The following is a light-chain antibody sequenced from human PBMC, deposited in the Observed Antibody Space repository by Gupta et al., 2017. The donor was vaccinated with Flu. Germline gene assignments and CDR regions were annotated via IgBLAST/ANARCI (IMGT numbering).Light chain of an antibody. CDR2: GAY. J-gene: IGKJ1*01. Sequence: EIVLTQSPDTLSLSPGERATLSCRASQSVRSDYLAWYQQKPGQAPRLLMYGAYYRATGIPDRFSGSGSGTDFTLTISRLEPEDSAVYFCQQDASSSWTFDQGTKVEFK. V-gene: IGKV3-20*01. CDR3: QQDASSSWT. CDR1: QSVRSDY.